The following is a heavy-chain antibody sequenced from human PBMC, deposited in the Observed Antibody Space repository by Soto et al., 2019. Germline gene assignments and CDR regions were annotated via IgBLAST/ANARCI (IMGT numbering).Heavy chain of an antibody. V-gene: IGHV1-69*02. Sequence: QVQLVQSGAEVKKPGSSVKVSCKASGGTFSSYTISWVRQAPGQGLEWMGRIIPILGIANYAQKFQGRVTITADKSTSTAYMELSSLRSEDTAVYYCAPSAYSSRGRPLDQHWGHGTLVTVSS. J-gene: IGHJ1*01. CDR2: IIPILGIA. D-gene: IGHD6-13*01. CDR1: GGTFSSYT. CDR3: APSAYSSRGRPLDQH.